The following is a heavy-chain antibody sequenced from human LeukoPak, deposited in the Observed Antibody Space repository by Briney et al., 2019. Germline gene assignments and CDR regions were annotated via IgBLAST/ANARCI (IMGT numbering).Heavy chain of an antibody. V-gene: IGHV3-33*03. Sequence: PGGSLRLSCAASGFTFSSYGMHWVRQAPGKGLEWVAVIWYDGSNKYYADSVKGRFTISRDNAKNSLYLQMNSLRAEDTALYYCAKDPNYYDSKDAFDIWGQGTMVTVSS. CDR1: GFTFSSYG. CDR3: AKDPNYYDSKDAFDI. J-gene: IGHJ3*02. D-gene: IGHD3-22*01. CDR2: IWYDGSNK.